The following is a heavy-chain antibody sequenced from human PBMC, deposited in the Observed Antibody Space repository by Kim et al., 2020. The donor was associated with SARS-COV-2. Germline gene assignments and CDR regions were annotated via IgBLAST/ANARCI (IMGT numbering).Heavy chain of an antibody. CDR3: ARVARSGSYFTGHTHHFDY. CDR2: ISSSSSYI. Sequence: GGSLRLSCAASGFTFSSYSMNWVRQAPGKGLEWVSSISSSSSYIYYADSVKGRFTISRDNAKNSLYLQMNSLRAEDTAVYYCARVARSGSYFTGHTHHFDYWGQGTLVTVSS. J-gene: IGHJ4*02. D-gene: IGHD1-26*01. CDR1: GFTFSSYS. V-gene: IGHV3-21*01.